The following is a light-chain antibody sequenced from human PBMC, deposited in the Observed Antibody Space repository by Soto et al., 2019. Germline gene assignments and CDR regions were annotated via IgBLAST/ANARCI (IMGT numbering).Light chain of an antibody. J-gene: IGLJ1*01. CDR2: EVS. CDR1: SSDVGGYIY. CDR3: SSYSRSRFYV. Sequence: QSALTQPASVSGSPGQSITISCTGTSSDVGGYIYVSWYQQHPGKAPKLMIYEVSNRPSGVSNRFSGSKSGNTASLTISGLQAEDEADYYCSSYSRSRFYVFGTGTKLTV. V-gene: IGLV2-14*01.